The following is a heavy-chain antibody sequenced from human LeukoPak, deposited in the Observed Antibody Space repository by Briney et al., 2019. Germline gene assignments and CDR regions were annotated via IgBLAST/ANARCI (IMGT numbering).Heavy chain of an antibody. J-gene: IGHJ3*02. V-gene: IGHV4-39*01. CDR2: IYYSGST. CDR1: GGSISSSSYY. D-gene: IGHD5-18*01. CDR3: ARLLLGYSYALGAFDI. Sequence: PSETLSLTCTVSGGSISSSSYYWGWIRQPPGKGLEWIVSIYYSGSTYYNPSLKSRVTISVDTSKNQFSLKLSSVTAADTAVYYCARLLLGYSYALGAFDIWGQGTMVTVSS.